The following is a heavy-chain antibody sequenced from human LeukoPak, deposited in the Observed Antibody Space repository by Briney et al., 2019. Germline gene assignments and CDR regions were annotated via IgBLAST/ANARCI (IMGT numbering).Heavy chain of an antibody. CDR3: AKAFSAYENWPPNWFDP. CDR1: GFTFSTFA. V-gene: IGHV3-23*01. Sequence: GGSLRLSCAASGFTFSTFAMSWVRQAPRTGLEWVSAISGSGCGTYYADSVKGRLTISRDNSKNTLYLQMSSLRAEDTAVYYCAKAFSAYENWPPNWFDPWGQGTLVTVSS. D-gene: IGHD5-12*01. J-gene: IGHJ5*02. CDR2: ISGSGCGT.